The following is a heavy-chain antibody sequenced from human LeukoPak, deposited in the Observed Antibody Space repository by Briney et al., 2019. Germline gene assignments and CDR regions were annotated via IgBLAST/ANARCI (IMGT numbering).Heavy chain of an antibody. V-gene: IGHV4-38-2*02. D-gene: IGHD6-13*01. Sequence: SETLSLTCTVSGYSISSGYYWGWIRPPPGKGLEWIGSIYHSGSTYYNPSLKSRVTISVDTSKNQFSLKLSSVTAADAAVYYCARGDSSGWYFGWFDPGGQGTLVTVSS. J-gene: IGHJ5*02. CDR2: IYHSGST. CDR3: ARGDSSGWYFGWFDP. CDR1: GYSISSGYY.